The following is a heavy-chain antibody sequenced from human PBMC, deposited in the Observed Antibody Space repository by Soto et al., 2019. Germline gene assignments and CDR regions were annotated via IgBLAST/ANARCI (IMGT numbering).Heavy chain of an antibody. CDR1: GGSITGSTYH. CDR2: IYHSGNT. D-gene: IGHD2-15*01. J-gene: IGHJ6*03. CDR3: ARDPVCSGDNCYSYYYFMDV. V-gene: IGHV4-39*02. Sequence: SETLSLTCSVFGGSITGSTYHWGWIRQPPGKGLEWIGSIYHSGNTYYNPSLKSRVTISVDTSKNQFSLKVNSVTAADTAVYFCARDPVCSGDNCYSYYYFMDVWGKGTTVTVSS.